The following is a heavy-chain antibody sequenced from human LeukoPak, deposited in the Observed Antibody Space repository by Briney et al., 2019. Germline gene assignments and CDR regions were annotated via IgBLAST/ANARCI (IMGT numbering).Heavy chain of an antibody. V-gene: IGHV3-48*03. CDR3: AELGITVIGGV. CDR1: GFTFSSYE. D-gene: IGHD3-10*02. CDR2: ISSSGSTI. Sequence: PGGSLRLSCAASGFTFSSYEMNWVRQAPGKGLEWVSYISSSGSTIYYADSVKGRFTIPRENAKNSLYLQMNSLRAEDTAVYYCAELGITVIGGVWGKGTTVTISS. J-gene: IGHJ6*04.